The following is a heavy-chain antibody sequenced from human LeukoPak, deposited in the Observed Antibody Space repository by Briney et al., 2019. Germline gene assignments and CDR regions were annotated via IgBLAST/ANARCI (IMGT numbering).Heavy chain of an antibody. CDR3: AKDDINYGSGSYLFYFDY. J-gene: IGHJ4*02. CDR2: IIGSGGST. Sequence: GGSLRLSCAASGFTFSTYAMSWVRQAPGKGLEWVSGIIGSGGSTDYADSVKGRLTISRDNSKNTLYLQMNSLRAEDTAVYYCAKDDINYGSGSYLFYFDYWGQGTLVIVSS. CDR1: GFTFSTYA. V-gene: IGHV3-23*01. D-gene: IGHD3-10*01.